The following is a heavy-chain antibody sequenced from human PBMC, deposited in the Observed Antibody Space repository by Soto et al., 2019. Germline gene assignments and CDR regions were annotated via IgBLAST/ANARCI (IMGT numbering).Heavy chain of an antibody. V-gene: IGHV3-21*01. J-gene: IGHJ4*02. Sequence: EVQLVESGGGLVKPGGSLRLSCAASGFTFSSYSMNWVRQAPGKGLEWVSSISSSSSYIYYADSVKGRFTISRDNAKNSLYLQMNSLRAEDTGVYYCAREIVVVPAAMSGYWGQGTLVTVSS. CDR2: ISSSSSYI. CDR1: GFTFSSYS. D-gene: IGHD2-2*01. CDR3: AREIVVVPAAMSGY.